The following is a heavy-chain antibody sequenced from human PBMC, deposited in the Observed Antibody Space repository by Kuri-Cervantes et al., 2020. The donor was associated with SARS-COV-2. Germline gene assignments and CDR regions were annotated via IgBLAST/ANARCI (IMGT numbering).Heavy chain of an antibody. CDR1: GFTFSSYA. CDR3: AIDMFQQLVEVAAFDI. V-gene: IGHV3-30-3*01. Sequence: GGSLRLSCAASGFTFSSYAMHWVRQAPGKGLEWVAVISYDGSNKYYADSVKGRFTISRDNSKNTLYLQMNSLRAEDTAVYYCAIDMFQQLVEVAAFDIWGQGTMVTVSS. J-gene: IGHJ3*02. CDR2: ISYDGSNK. D-gene: IGHD6-13*01.